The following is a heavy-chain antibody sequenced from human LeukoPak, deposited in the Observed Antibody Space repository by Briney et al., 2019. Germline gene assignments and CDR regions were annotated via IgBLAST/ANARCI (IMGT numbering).Heavy chain of an antibody. J-gene: IGHJ6*02. CDR3: ARDSSHYYASGSVYNYYGMDV. D-gene: IGHD3-10*01. CDR2: ILYDGSKK. CDR1: GFTFSSYA. V-gene: IGHV3-30-3*01. Sequence: GGSLRLSCAASGFTFSSYAMHWVRQAPGKGLEWVAVILYDGSKKYYADSVKGRFTISRDNSKNTLFLKMNSLQAEDTAVYSCARDSSHYYASGSVYNYYGMDVWGQGTTVTASS.